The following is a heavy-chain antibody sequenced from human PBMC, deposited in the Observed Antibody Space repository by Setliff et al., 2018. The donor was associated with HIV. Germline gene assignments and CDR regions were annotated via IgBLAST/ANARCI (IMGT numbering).Heavy chain of an antibody. CDR3: ASGYSSSSPRRDY. J-gene: IGHJ4*02. D-gene: IGHD6-6*01. CDR1: GFTFSDYY. V-gene: IGHV3-11*01. Sequence: GGSLRLSCAGSGSGGSGFTFSDYYMSWVRQAPGKGLEWLSYISSSGTTTYYADSVKGRFTISRDNSKNTLNLQMNSLRAEDTAVYYCASGYSSSSPRRDYWGQGTLVTVSS. CDR2: ISSSGTTT.